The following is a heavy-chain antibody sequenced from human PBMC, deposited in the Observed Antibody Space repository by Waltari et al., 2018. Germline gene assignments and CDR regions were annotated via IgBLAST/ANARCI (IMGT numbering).Heavy chain of an antibody. J-gene: IGHJ5*02. CDR2: IYTSGST. CDR3: ASEIYDYVWGSYRSNWFDP. D-gene: IGHD3-16*02. CDR1: GGSSSSDY. Sequence: QVQLQESGPGLAKPSATLSPTSPVSGGSSSSDYWSWIRQHAGKGLEWIGRIYTSGSTNYNPSLKSRVTMSVDTSKNQFSLKLSSVTAADTAVYYCASEIYDYVWGSYRSNWFDPWGQGTLVTVSS. V-gene: IGHV4-4*07.